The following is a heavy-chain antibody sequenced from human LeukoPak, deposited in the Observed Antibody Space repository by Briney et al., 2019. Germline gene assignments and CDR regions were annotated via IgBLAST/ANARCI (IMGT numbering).Heavy chain of an antibody. J-gene: IGHJ6*03. CDR1: GFTFSSYW. V-gene: IGHV3-7*03. CDR3: AKEGGYRYLPPYYYDMDV. D-gene: IGHD5-18*01. Sequence: GGSLRLSCAASGFTFSSYWMSWVRQAPGKGLEWVANIKQDGSEKYYVDSVKGRFTISRDNAKNSLYLQMNSLRAEDTAVYYCAKEGGYRYLPPYYYDMDVWGKGTTVTVSS. CDR2: IKQDGSEK.